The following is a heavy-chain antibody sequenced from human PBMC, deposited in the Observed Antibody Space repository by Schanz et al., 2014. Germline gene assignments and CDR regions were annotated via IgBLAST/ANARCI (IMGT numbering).Heavy chain of an antibody. V-gene: IGHV3-23*04. CDR3: AKDSTHIDIVLVPTAIDY. D-gene: IGHD2-2*01. Sequence: MQLVESGGGVVQPGGSLRLSCAASGFTFSSYAMSWVRQAPGKGLEWVSTISASGGSTYYADSVKGRFTISRDNSKNTLYLHMNTLRSEDTAVYYCAKDSTHIDIVLVPTAIDYWGQGTLVTVSS. CDR2: ISASGGST. CDR1: GFTFSSYA. J-gene: IGHJ4*02.